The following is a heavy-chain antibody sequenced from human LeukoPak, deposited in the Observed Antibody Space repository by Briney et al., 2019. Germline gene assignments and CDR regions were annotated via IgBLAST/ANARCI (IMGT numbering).Heavy chain of an antibody. Sequence: AGSLRLSCAASGFTFCSFGMQWVRPAPGKGLEWVVVIWNDGSNKYYADSVRGRFTISRDNSKNTLYLQMNSLRAEDMAVYNCARDGHNWGQGTLVTLPS. CDR3: ARDGHN. J-gene: IGHJ4*02. CDR1: GFTFCSFG. CDR2: IWNDGSNK. V-gene: IGHV3-33*01.